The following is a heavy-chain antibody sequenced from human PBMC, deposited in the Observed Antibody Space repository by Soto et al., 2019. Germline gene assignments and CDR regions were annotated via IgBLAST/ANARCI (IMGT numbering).Heavy chain of an antibody. CDR3: ARSIDS. Sequence: QVQLQESGPGLVKPSQPLSLTYTVSGGSISSGGYYWNWIRQHPGKGLEWIGDIYYIGSTYYNPSLKSRVTIAGDTSKNQFSLKLSSVTASDTAVYYCARSIDSWGQGTLVTVS. CDR2: IYYIGST. V-gene: IGHV4-31*03. CDR1: GGSISSGGYY. J-gene: IGHJ5*01.